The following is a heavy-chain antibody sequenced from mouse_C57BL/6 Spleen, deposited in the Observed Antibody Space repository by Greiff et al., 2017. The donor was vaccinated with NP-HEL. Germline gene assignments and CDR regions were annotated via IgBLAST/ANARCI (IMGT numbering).Heavy chain of an antibody. CDR3: AREGDILDGYYFDY. CDR2: IYPRSGNT. CDR1: GYTFTSYG. Sequence: VQLQQSGAELARPGASVKLSCKASGYTFTSYGISWVKQRTGQGLEWIGEIYPRSGNTYYNEKFKGKATLTADKSSSTAYMELRSLTSEDSAVYFCAREGDILDGYYFDYWGQGTTLTVSS. V-gene: IGHV1-81*01. J-gene: IGHJ2*01. D-gene: IGHD2-3*01.